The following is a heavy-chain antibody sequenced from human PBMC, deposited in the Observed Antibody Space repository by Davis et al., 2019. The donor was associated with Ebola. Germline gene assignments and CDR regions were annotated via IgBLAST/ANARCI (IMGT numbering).Heavy chain of an antibody. CDR2: IDSSGGTT. Sequence: GESLKISCAASGFTFSSYSMNWVRQAPGKGLEWVSYIDSSGGTTYYADSVKGRFTISRDSAKNSLYLQMNNLRAEDTAIYYCARDYFGSDSYPLFDLWGQGTLVTVSS. D-gene: IGHD3-10*01. J-gene: IGHJ4*02. CDR3: ARDYFGSDSYPLFDL. V-gene: IGHV3-48*01. CDR1: GFTFSSYS.